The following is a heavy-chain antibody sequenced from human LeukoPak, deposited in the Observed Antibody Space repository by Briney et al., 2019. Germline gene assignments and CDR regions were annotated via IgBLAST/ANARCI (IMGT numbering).Heavy chain of an antibody. D-gene: IGHD3-10*01. V-gene: IGHV4-59*01. CDR2: IYYSWST. CDR3: ARGSTLPRIRDNWLDP. CDR1: GFTFSSYG. J-gene: IGHJ5*02. Sequence: PGRSLRLSCAASGFTFSSYGMNWIRQPPGKGLEWIGYIYYSWSTNYNPSLKSRITMSVDTSKNQFSLKLSSVTAADTAVYYCARGSTLPRIRDNWLDPWGQGTLVTVSS.